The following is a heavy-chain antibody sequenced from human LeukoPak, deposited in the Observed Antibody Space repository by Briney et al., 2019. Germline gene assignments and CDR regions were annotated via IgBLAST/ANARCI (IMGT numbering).Heavy chain of an antibody. J-gene: IGHJ6*02. D-gene: IGHD5-12*01. CDR3: ARRGSLPYYYGMDV. CDR1: GGSISSYY. CDR2: IYYSGST. V-gene: IGHV4-59*08. Sequence: SETLSLTCTVSGGSISSYYWSWIRQPPGKGLEWIGYIYYSGSTNYNPSLKSRVTISVDTSKSQFSLKLSSVTAADTAVYYCARRGSLPYYYGMDVWDQGTTVTASS.